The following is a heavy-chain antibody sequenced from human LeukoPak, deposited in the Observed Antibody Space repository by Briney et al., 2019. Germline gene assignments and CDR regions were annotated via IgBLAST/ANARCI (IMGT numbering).Heavy chain of an antibody. D-gene: IGHD5-24*01. J-gene: IGHJ4*02. CDR3: AKGRHRDGYNTPRTFGY. V-gene: IGHV3-21*01. CDR1: GFTFSSYS. CDR2: ISSSSSYI. Sequence: PGGSLRLSCAASGFTFSSYSMNWVRQAPGKGLEWVSSISSSSSYIYYADSVKGRFTISRDNAKNSLYLQMNSLRAEDTAVYYCAKGRHRDGYNTPRTFGYWGQGTLVTVSS.